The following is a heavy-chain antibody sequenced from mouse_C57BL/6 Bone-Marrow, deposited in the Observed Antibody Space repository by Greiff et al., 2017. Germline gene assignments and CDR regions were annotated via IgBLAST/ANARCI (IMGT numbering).Heavy chain of an antibody. CDR1: GYAFTNYL. Sequence: SGAELVRPGPSVKVSCKASGYAFTNYLIEWVKQRPGQGLEWIGVINPGSGGTNYNEKFKGKATLTADKSSSTAYMQLSSLTSEDSAVYFCARPDYYGSSYGYFDVWGTGTTVTVSA. V-gene: IGHV1-54*01. J-gene: IGHJ1*03. CDR2: INPGSGGT. D-gene: IGHD1-1*01. CDR3: ARPDYYGSSYGYFDV.